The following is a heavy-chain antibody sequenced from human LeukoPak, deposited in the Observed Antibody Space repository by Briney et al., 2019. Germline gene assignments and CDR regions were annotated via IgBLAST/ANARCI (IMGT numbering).Heavy chain of an antibody. Sequence: SVKVSCKASGGTFSSYAISWVRQAPGQGLEWMGRIIPIFGTANYVQKFQGRVTITTDESTSTAYMELSSLRSEDAAVYYCARAGYSYGPVNWGQGTLVTVSS. CDR3: ARAGYSYGPVN. J-gene: IGHJ4*02. D-gene: IGHD5-18*01. CDR1: GGTFSSYA. V-gene: IGHV1-69*05. CDR2: IIPIFGTA.